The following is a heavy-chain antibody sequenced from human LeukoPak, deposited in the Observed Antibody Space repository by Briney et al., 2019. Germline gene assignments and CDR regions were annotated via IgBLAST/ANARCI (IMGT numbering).Heavy chain of an antibody. CDR2: INAY. V-gene: IGHV1-18*01. D-gene: IGHD3-22*01. CDR3: ARRFNYYDSSGYYEGFYFDY. J-gene: IGHJ4*02. CDR1: GYTFTSYG. Sequence: ASVKVSCKASGYTFTSYGISWVRQAPGQGLEWRGWINAYEQKFQGRVTMTTYTSTSTAYMELRSLRSDDTAVYYCARRFNYYDSSGYYEGFYFDYWGQGTLVTVSS.